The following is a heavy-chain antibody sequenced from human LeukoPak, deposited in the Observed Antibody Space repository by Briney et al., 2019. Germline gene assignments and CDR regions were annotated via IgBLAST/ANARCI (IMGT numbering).Heavy chain of an antibody. D-gene: IGHD2-21*01. CDR3: ARGQKHLPTRLDY. V-gene: IGHV4-34*01. Sequence: SETLSLTCAVYGESFSGYYWSWIRQPPGKGLEWIGEIDHSGSTNSNPSLESRVTISVDTSKSQFSLKLISVTAADTALYFCARGQKHLPTRLDYWSQGSLVTASS. CDR1: GESFSGYY. CDR2: IDHSGST. J-gene: IGHJ4*02.